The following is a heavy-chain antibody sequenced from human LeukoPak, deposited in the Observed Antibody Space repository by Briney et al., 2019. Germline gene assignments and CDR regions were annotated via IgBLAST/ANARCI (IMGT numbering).Heavy chain of an antibody. Sequence: GGSLRLSCAASGFTFSSYWVHWVRQVPGKGLVWVSRINSDGSSTSYADSVKGRFTISRDNAKNTLYVQMNSLRAEDTAVYYCSTGSGHAFDTWGRGTMVTVSS. CDR2: INSDGSST. V-gene: IGHV3-74*01. CDR1: GFTFSSYW. CDR3: STGSGHAFDT. J-gene: IGHJ3*02. D-gene: IGHD3-10*01.